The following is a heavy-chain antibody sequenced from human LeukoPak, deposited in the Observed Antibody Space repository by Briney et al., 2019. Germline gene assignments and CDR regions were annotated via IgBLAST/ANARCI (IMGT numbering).Heavy chain of an antibody. J-gene: IGHJ6*03. CDR1: GFTFSSYG. Sequence: GGSLRLSCAACGFTFSSYGMHWVRQAPGRGLEWVAVIWYDGSNKYYADSVKGRFTISRDNSKNALYLQMYSLRAEDTSVYYCATRRLYYMDVWGKGTTVTVSS. CDR3: ATRRLYYMDV. CDR2: IWYDGSNK. V-gene: IGHV3-33*01.